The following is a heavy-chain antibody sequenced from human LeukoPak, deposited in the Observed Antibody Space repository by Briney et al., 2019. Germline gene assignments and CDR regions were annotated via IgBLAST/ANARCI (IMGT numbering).Heavy chain of an antibody. CDR1: GFTFSSYA. V-gene: IGHV3-64D*09. CDR2: ISSNGGST. J-gene: IGHJ4*02. D-gene: IGHD6-6*01. Sequence: GGSLRLSCSASGFTFSSYAVHWVRQAPGKGLEYVSAISSNGGSTYYADSVKGRFTISRDNSKNTLYLQMSSLRAEDTAVYYCVKGVAARRGHFDYWGQGTLVTVSS. CDR3: VKGVAARRGHFDY.